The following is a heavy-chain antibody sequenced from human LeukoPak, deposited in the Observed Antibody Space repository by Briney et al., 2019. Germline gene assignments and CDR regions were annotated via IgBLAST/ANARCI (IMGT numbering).Heavy chain of an antibody. CDR2: FIPIFGTA. V-gene: IGHV1-69*05. D-gene: IGHD3-16*02. J-gene: IGHJ4*02. CDR1: GGTFSSYA. CDR3: ARCDYVWGSYRPWEYYFDY. Sequence: GASVKVSCKASGGTFSSYAISWGRQAPGQGLEWMGEFIPIFGTANYAQKCQGRVTITTDESTSTAYIELTSLISEDTAVYYCARCDYVWGSYRPWEYYFDYWGQGTLVAVSS.